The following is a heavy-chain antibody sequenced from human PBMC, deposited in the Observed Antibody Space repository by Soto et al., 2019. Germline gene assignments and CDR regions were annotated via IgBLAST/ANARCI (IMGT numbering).Heavy chain of an antibody. CDR1: GFTFRTYT. D-gene: IGHD3-10*01. Sequence: GGSLRLSCISSGFTFRTYTMNWVRQAPGKGLEWVSGIRGFSPYTFYAESVKGRFTISRDNAKNSLDLQMDSLRAEDTAVYYCGSDRGNGGHDYYYKAMDVWGQGTPVTVSS. J-gene: IGHJ6*02. V-gene: IGHV3-21*01. CDR3: GSDRGNGGHDYYYKAMDV. CDR2: IRGFSPYT.